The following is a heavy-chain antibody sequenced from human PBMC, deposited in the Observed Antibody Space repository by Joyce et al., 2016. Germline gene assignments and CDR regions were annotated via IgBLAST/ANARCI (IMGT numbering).Heavy chain of an antibody. CDR2: LSSDGSDS. D-gene: IGHD3-22*01. CDR3: FGDSTGYYPFVF. V-gene: IGHV3-30*03. J-gene: IGHJ4*01. Sequence: QVQLVGSGGGVVQPGGSLRLSCAASGFTFRTYGLHWVRQAPGAGLEWVAALSSDGSDSYYIDSVKGRFTISRDNSKTTLYLQMNSLRAEDTAVYYCFGDSTGYYPFVFWGQGTLVSVSS. CDR1: GFTFRTYG.